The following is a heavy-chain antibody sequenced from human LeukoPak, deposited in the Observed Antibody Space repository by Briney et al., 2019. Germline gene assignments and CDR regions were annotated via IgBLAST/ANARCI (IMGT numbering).Heavy chain of an antibody. CDR3: ARSDSGSKYYYDSSGYYDY. CDR2: IYYSGST. V-gene: IGHV4-39*01. D-gene: IGHD3-22*01. Sequence: SETLSLTCTVSGGSISSSSYYWGWIRQPPGKGLEWIGSIYYSGSTYYNPSLKSRVTISVDTSKNQFSLKLSSVTAADTAVYYCARSDSGSKYYYDSSGYYDYWGQGTLVTVSS. CDR1: GGSISSSSYY. J-gene: IGHJ4*02.